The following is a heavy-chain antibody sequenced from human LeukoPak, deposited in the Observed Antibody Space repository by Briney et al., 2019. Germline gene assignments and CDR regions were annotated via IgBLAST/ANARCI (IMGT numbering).Heavy chain of an antibody. CDR3: ARHCSSTSCYD. J-gene: IGHJ4*02. CDR2: IYPGDSDT. CDR1: GYTFTSYW. Sequence: GESLKISCRASGYTFTSYWIGWVRQMPGKGLEWMGIIYPGDSDTRYSPSFRGQVTISADKSITTAYLQWSSLKASDTAMYYCARHCSSTSCYDWGQGTLVTVSS. D-gene: IGHD2-2*01. V-gene: IGHV5-51*01.